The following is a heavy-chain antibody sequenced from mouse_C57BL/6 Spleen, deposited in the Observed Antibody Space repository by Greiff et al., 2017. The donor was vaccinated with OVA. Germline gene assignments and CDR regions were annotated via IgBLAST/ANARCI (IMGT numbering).Heavy chain of an antibody. V-gene: IGHV1-50*01. CDR2: IDPSDGTT. CDR3: ARRGDGSSNWYFDV. Sequence: QVQLQQPGAELVKPGASVKLSCKASGYTFTSYWMQWVKQRPGQGLEWIGEIDPSDGTTNYNQKFKGKATLTVDTSSSTAYMQLSSLTSEDSAVYYCARRGDGSSNWYFDVWGTGTTVTVSS. J-gene: IGHJ1*03. D-gene: IGHD1-1*01. CDR1: GYTFTSYW.